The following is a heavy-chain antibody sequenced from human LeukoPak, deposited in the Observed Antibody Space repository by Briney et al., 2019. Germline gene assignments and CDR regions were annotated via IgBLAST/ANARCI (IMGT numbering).Heavy chain of an antibody. J-gene: IGHJ6*03. D-gene: IGHD2-2*02. CDR2: INHSGST. V-gene: IGHV4-34*01. Sequence: SETLSLTCAVYGGSFSGYYWRWIRQPPGKGLEWIGEINHSGSTNYNPSLKSRVTISVDTSKNQFSLKLSSVTAADTAVYYCAREYVVVVPAAIRYYYYYYMDVWGKGTTVTVSS. CDR1: GGSFSGYY. CDR3: AREYVVVVPAAIRYYYYYYMDV.